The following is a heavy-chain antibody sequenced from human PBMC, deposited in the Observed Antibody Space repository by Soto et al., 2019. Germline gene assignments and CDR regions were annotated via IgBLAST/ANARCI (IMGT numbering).Heavy chain of an antibody. CDR3: TKGGDYGSGLFDP. Sequence: EVQLLESGGGLVQPGGSLRLSCAASGFTFSRYAMSWVRQAPGKGLEWVSAISNSGGSTYYADSVKGRFTISRDNSKNTLYLEMNSLRVEDTAVYYCTKGGDYGSGLFDPWGQGTLVTVSS. V-gene: IGHV3-23*01. D-gene: IGHD3-10*01. CDR2: ISNSGGST. CDR1: GFTFSRYA. J-gene: IGHJ5*02.